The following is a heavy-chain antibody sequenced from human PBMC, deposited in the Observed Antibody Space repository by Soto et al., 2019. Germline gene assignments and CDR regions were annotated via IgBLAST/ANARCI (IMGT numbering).Heavy chain of an antibody. J-gene: IGHJ5*02. CDR3: AKGDYGGIPRWFDP. V-gene: IGHV3-30*18. Sequence: QVQLVESGGGVVQPGRSLRLSCAASGFTFSSYGMHWVRQAPGKGLEWVAVISYDGSNKYYADSVKGRFTISRDNSKNTPDLPMNSLEAWDTAVYYCAKGDYGGIPRWFDPWGQGTLVTVSS. D-gene: IGHD4-17*01. CDR2: ISYDGSNK. CDR1: GFTFSSYG.